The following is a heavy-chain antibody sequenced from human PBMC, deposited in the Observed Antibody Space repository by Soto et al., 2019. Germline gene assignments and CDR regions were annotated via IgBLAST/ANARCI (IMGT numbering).Heavy chain of an antibody. CDR2: IYYSGST. CDR1: GGSISSSSYF. J-gene: IGHJ5*02. V-gene: IGHV4-39*01. D-gene: IGHD2-15*01. Sequence: QLQLQESGPGLVKPSETLSLTCTVSGGSISSSSYFWGWIRQPPGKGLEWIGSIYYSGSTYHNPSLKSRVTVSVDTSKNQFSLKLNSVTAADTAVSHCARHRSDFWFDPWGQGTLVTVSS. CDR3: ARHRSDFWFDP.